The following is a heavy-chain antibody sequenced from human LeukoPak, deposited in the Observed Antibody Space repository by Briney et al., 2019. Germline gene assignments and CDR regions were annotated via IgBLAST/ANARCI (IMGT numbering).Heavy chain of an antibody. CDR3: ARLSDKNSMYSGSYYFDY. Sequence: PGESLKISCKGSGYSFTSYWIGWVRQMPGKGLEWMGIIYPGDSDTRYSPSFQGQVTISADKSISTAYLQWSSLKASHTAMYYCARLSDKNSMYSGSYYFDYWGHGTLVTVFS. CDR1: GYSFTSYW. J-gene: IGHJ4*01. V-gene: IGHV5-51*01. CDR2: IYPGDSDT. D-gene: IGHD1-26*01.